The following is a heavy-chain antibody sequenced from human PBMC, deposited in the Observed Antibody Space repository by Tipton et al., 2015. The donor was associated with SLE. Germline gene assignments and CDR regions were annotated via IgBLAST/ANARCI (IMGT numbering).Heavy chain of an antibody. CDR1: GFTVSSNY. J-gene: IGHJ6*02. V-gene: IGHV3-53*05. CDR3: ARALIVGAPTGYYYYGMDV. CDR2: IYSGGST. Sequence: SLRLSCAASGFTVSSNYMSWVRQAPGKGLEWVSVIYSGGSTYYADSVKGRFTISRDNSKNTLYPQMNSLRAEDTAVYYCARALIVGAPTGYYYYGMDVWGQGTTVTVSS. D-gene: IGHD1-26*01.